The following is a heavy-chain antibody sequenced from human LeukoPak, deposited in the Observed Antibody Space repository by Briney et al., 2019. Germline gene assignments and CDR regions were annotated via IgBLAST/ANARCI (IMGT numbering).Heavy chain of an antibody. Sequence: PSETLSLTCAVSGGSISSVDWWTWVRQPPGKGLEWIGEIYHSGTANYNPSLKSRITISVDTSKNQFSLKLSSVTAADTAVYYCARESGSYYFDYWGQGTLVTVSS. CDR1: GGSISSVDW. CDR2: IYHSGTA. J-gene: IGHJ4*02. D-gene: IGHD3-10*01. CDR3: ARESGSYYFDY. V-gene: IGHV4-4*02.